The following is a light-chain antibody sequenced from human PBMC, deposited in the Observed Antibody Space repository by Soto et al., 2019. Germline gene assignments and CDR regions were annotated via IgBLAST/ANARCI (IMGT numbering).Light chain of an antibody. V-gene: IGKV3-15*01. CDR1: QSVDSN. J-gene: IGKJ5*01. Sequence: EIVMTQSPATLSVSPGERATLSCRASQSVDSNLAWYQQKPGRAPRLLIYAASTRATGIPVAFSGGGSGTEFTLTISSLQSEDFAVYYCQQYKHWPLTFGQGTRLEIK. CDR2: AAS. CDR3: QQYKHWPLT.